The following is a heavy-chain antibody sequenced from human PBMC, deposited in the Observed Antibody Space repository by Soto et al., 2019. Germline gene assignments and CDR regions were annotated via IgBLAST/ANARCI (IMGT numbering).Heavy chain of an antibody. Sequence: SETLSLTCSVSGASITTYYWAWLRQPPGKGLEWIGFIYYSGSTNYNPSLKSRVTISVDTSKNQFSLNLSSVTAADTAVYYCAGAGPGFCTNGVCWFDPWGQGTLVTVSS. CDR2: IYYSGST. CDR1: GASITTYY. D-gene: IGHD2-8*01. CDR3: AGAGPGFCTNGVCWFDP. J-gene: IGHJ5*02. V-gene: IGHV4-59*12.